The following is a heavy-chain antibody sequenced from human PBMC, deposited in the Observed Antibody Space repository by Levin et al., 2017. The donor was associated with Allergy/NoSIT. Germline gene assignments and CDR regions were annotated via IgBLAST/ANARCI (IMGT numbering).Heavy chain of an antibody. J-gene: IGHJ5*02. D-gene: IGHD3-16*01. Sequence: PGASVKVSCKVSGYTFSSYDISWVRQAPGQGLEWMGWISSDNGNTKYPKKLEGRVTMTTDTSTSTAYLELRSLRSDDTAVYYCARDTSLELDLWGQGTVVTVSS. CDR3: ARDTSLELDL. CDR1: GYTFSSYD. CDR2: ISSDNGNT. V-gene: IGHV1-18*01.